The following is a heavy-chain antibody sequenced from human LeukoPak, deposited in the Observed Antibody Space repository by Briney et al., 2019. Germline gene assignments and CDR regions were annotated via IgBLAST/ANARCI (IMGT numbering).Heavy chain of an antibody. V-gene: IGHV3-23*01. CDR2: IMIGGDGK. D-gene: IGHD3-3*01. CDR3: AKGPSGYLPDY. Sequence: PGGSLRLSCAGSGFTFNNYAMSWVRRAPRKGLERVSTIMIGGDGKHYADSVKGRFTISRDNSKNTLYLQMNSLRAEDTAVYYCAKGPSGYLPDYWGQGTLVTVSS. CDR1: GFTFNNYA. J-gene: IGHJ4*02.